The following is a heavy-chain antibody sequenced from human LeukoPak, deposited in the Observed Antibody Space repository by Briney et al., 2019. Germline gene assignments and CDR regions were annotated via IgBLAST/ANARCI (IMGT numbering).Heavy chain of an antibody. J-gene: IGHJ3*02. CDR1: GGSISSGDYY. CDR3: ARAGNYDILTGYALFAFDI. V-gene: IGHV4-30-4*08. D-gene: IGHD3-9*01. Sequence: SQTLSLTCTVSGGSISSGDYYWSWIRQPPGKGLEWIGYIYYSGSTYYNPSLKSRVTISVDTSKNQFSLKLSSVTAADTAVYYCARAGNYDILTGYALFAFDIWGQGTMVTVSS. CDR2: IYYSGST.